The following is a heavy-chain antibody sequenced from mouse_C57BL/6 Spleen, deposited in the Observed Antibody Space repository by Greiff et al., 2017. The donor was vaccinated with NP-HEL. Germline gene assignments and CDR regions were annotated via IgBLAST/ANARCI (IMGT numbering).Heavy chain of an antibody. J-gene: IGHJ1*03. Sequence: QVQLQQPGAELVRPGSSVKLSCKASGYTFTSYWMDWVKQRPGQGLEWIGNIYPSDSETHYNQKFKDKATLTVDKSSNTAYMQLSSLTSEDSAVYYCARGMITTVVAWDWYFDVWGTGTTVTVSS. D-gene: IGHD1-1*01. CDR3: ARGMITTVVAWDWYFDV. V-gene: IGHV1-61*01. CDR2: IYPSDSET. CDR1: GYTFTSYW.